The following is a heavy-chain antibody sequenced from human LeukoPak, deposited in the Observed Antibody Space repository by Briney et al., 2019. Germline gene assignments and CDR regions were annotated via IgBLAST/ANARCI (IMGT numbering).Heavy chain of an antibody. CDR1: GFTFSSYA. Sequence: GGSLRLSSAASGFTFSSYAMHWVRQAPGKGLEWVAVISYDGSNKYYADSVKGRFTISRDNSKNTLYLQMNSLRAEDTAVYYCAILPATMVRGVIVDDYWGQGTLVTVSS. CDR2: ISYDGSNK. J-gene: IGHJ4*02. CDR3: AILPATMVRGVIVDDY. D-gene: IGHD3-10*01. V-gene: IGHV3-30-3*01.